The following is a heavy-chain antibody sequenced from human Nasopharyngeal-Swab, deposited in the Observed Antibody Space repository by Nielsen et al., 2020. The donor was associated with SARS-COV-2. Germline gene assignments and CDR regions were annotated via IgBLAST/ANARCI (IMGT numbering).Heavy chain of an antibody. V-gene: IGHV1-18*01. Sequence: ASVKVSCKASGYTFTSYGISWVRQAPGQGLEWMGWIGAYNGNTNYAQKLQGRVTMTTDTSTSTLYMELSSLRSEDTAVYYCARGGLSFPPDGLDVWGQGTTVTVSS. CDR3: ARGGLSFPPDGLDV. J-gene: IGHJ6*02. CDR1: GYTFTSYG. CDR2: IGAYNGNT. D-gene: IGHD3-16*01.